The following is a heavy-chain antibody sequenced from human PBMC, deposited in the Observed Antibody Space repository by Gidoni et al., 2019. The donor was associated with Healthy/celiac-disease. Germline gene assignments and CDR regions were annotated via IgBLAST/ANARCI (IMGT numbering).Heavy chain of an antibody. Sequence: QVQLVESGGGVVHPGRSLRLSCAASGFTFSSYALHCVRQAPGKGLEWVAVISYDRSNKYYADSVKGRFTISRDNSKNTLYLQMNSLRAEDTAVYYCARDIAYWLWFGELHPYYYGMDVWGQGTTVTVSS. D-gene: IGHD3-10*01. J-gene: IGHJ6*02. CDR3: ARDIAYWLWFGELHPYYYGMDV. V-gene: IGHV3-30-3*01. CDR1: GFTFSSYA. CDR2: ISYDRSNK.